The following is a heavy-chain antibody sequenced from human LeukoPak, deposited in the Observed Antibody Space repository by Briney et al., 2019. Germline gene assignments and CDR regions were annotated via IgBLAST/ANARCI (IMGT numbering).Heavy chain of an antibody. Sequence: GGSLRLSCAASGFTFSSYAMHWVRQAPGKGLEWVAVISYDGSNKYYADSVKGRFTISRDNSKNTLYLQMNSLGSEDTAVYYCAKDAAGYSSGWYAEYFQRWGQGSLVTVSS. CDR2: ISYDGSNK. V-gene: IGHV3-30-3*01. CDR3: AKDAAGYSSGWYAEYFQR. J-gene: IGHJ1*01. CDR1: GFTFSSYA. D-gene: IGHD6-19*01.